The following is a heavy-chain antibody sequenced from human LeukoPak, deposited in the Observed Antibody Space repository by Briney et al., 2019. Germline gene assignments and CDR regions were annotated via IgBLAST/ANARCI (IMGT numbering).Heavy chain of an antibody. Sequence: SETLSLACTVSGGSISSSSYYWGWIRQPPGKGLEWIGSIYYSGSTYYNPSLKSRVTISVDTSKNQFCLKLSSVTAADTAVYYCARSIAARPGGDWFDPWGQGTLVTVSS. CDR3: ARSIAARPGGDWFDP. J-gene: IGHJ5*02. CDR2: IYYSGST. D-gene: IGHD6-6*01. V-gene: IGHV4-39*07. CDR1: GGSISSSSYY.